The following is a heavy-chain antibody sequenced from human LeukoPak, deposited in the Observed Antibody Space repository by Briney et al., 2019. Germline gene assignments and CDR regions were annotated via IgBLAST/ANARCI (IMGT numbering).Heavy chain of an antibody. J-gene: IGHJ6*02. Sequence: SETLSLTCTVSGGSISSYYWSWIRQPAGKGLEWIGRIYTSGSTNCNPSLKSRVTMSVDTSKNQFSLKLSSVTAADTAVYYCARDGRTHYYYYGMDVWGQGTTVTVSS. CDR3: ARDGRTHYYYYGMDV. CDR1: GGSISSYY. V-gene: IGHV4-4*07. CDR2: IYTSGST.